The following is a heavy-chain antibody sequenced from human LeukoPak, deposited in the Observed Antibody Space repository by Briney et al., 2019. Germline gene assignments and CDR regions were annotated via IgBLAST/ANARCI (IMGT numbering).Heavy chain of an antibody. CDR3: ARLWSGYRPPDY. D-gene: IGHD3-3*01. Sequence: SETLSLTCTVSGGSISSSSYYWGWIRQPPGKGLEWIGSIYYSGNTYYSPSLKSRVTMSVDTSKSQLSLKLSSVTAADTAVYYCARLWSGYRPPDYWGQGTLVTVSS. J-gene: IGHJ4*02. CDR1: GGSISSSSYY. V-gene: IGHV4-39*01. CDR2: IYYSGNT.